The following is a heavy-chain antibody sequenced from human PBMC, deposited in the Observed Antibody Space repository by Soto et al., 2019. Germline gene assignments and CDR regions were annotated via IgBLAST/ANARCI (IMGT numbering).Heavy chain of an antibody. V-gene: IGHV1-69*01. J-gene: IGHJ6*02. CDR3: AKVRYSSPMGYYYGMDV. CDR1: SVAFSKCI. D-gene: IGHD6-19*01. CDR2: ISPICGTA. Sequence: QAQLEQSGGEVQKPGSSVKVSCKASSVAFSKCIVTWVRQAPGLGLEWVGGISPICGTANYEQKFQGRDTITADESTSTSYMEVNNMRSEDTAVYYCAKVRYSSPMGYYYGMDVWGQGTTVTVS.